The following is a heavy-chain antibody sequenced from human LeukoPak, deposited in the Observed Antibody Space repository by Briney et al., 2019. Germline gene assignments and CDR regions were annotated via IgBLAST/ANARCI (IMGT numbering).Heavy chain of an antibody. CDR1: GVTFSNYW. CDR3: ARDFTAMDRGDAFDI. J-gene: IGHJ3*02. D-gene: IGHD5-18*01. CDR2: ISTDGSTT. Sequence: PGGSLRLSCAASGVTFSNYWMHWVRQAPGKGLVWVSRISTDGSTTTYADSVKGRFIISRDNAKNTLFLQMDSLTAEDTAVYYCARDFTAMDRGDAFDIWGQGTMVTVSS. V-gene: IGHV3-74*01.